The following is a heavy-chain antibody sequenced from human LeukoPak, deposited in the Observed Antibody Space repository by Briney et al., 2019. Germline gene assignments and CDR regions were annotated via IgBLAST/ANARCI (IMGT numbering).Heavy chain of an antibody. J-gene: IGHJ4*02. CDR3: ARDSPDGYNFDY. Sequence: GRSLRLSCAASGFTFSSYGMHWVRQAPGKGLEWVAVIWYDGSNKYYADSVKGRFTISRDNSKNTLYLQMSSLRAEDTAVYYCARDSPDGYNFDYWGQGTLVTVSS. CDR2: IWYDGSNK. CDR1: GFTFSSYG. D-gene: IGHD5-24*01. V-gene: IGHV3-33*01.